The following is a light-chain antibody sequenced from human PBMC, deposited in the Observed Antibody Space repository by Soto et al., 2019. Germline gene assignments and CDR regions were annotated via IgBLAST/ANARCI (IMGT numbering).Light chain of an antibody. J-gene: IGKJ4*01. V-gene: IGKV3D-20*01. CDR2: GAS. CDR1: QTVGRDY. CDR3: QQYASSPLT. Sequence: EIVLTQSPATLSFSPGERATLSCGASQTVGRDYLAWYQQKPGLAPRLLIHGASMRATGIPDRFSGSGSGTDFTLTISRLELEDFAVYYCQQYASSPLTFGGGSKVEIK.